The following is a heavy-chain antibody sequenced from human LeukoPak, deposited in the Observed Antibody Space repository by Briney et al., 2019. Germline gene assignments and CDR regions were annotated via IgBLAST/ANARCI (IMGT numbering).Heavy chain of an antibody. J-gene: IGHJ4*02. D-gene: IGHD2-15*01. CDR3: ARHEGGWPFDY. CDR2: IYYSGST. Sequence: SETLSLTCAVYGGSFSSYYWGWIRQPPGKGLEWIGSIYYSGSTYYNPSLKSRVTISVDTSKNQFSLKLSSVTAADTAVYYCARHEGGWPFDYWGQGTLVTVSS. V-gene: IGHV4-39*01. CDR1: GGSFSSYY.